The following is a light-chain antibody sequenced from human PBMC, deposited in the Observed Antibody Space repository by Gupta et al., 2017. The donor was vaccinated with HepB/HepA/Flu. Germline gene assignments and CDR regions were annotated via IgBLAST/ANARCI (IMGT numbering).Light chain of an antibody. V-gene: IGKV3-11*01. Sequence: EIELTQSPATLSLSSGERATLSCRATQTVRGYLAWYQQRPGQAPRLLIYDASKRATGIPARFSGSGSGTDFTLTISSLEPEDFAVYYCQQRTNWPLTFGGGTKVEIK. CDR1: QTVRGY. CDR2: DAS. CDR3: QQRTNWPLT. J-gene: IGKJ4*01.